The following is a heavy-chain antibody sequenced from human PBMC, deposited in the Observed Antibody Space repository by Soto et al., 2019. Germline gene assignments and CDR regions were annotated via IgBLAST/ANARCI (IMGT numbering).Heavy chain of an antibody. V-gene: IGHV3-73*01. CDR3: SFAVTTSEY. CDR2: IRSKANSYAK. J-gene: IGHJ4*02. Sequence: PXGSLRLSCAASGFTFSGSSMHWVRQASGKGLEWVGRIRSKANSYAKAYAASVKGRFTISRDDSKNTEYLQMNSLKTEDTAVYYCSFAVTTSEYWGQGTLVTVSS. D-gene: IGHD4-17*01. CDR1: GFTFSGSS.